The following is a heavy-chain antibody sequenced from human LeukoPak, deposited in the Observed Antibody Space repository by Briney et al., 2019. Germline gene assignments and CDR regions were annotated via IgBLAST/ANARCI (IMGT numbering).Heavy chain of an antibody. V-gene: IGHV4-39*02. J-gene: IGHJ4*02. CDR2: IFFRGNA. D-gene: IGHD2-8*02. CDR3: ARGRVEVVSTIPHYFDF. CDR1: AASTSSVSYY. Sequence: KASETLSLTCDVSAASTSSVSYYWGWIRQPPGKELEWIGSIFFRGNAYYNPSLKSRVTISVDMFENQFSLNLTSVTAADTAIYYCARGRVEVVSTIPHYFDFWGQGTLVTVPS.